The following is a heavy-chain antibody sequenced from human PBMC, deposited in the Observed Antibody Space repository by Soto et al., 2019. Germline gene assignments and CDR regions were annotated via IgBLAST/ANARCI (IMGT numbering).Heavy chain of an antibody. D-gene: IGHD6-13*01. J-gene: IGHJ6*02. V-gene: IGHV1-46*01. CDR1: GYTFTSYY. CDR2: INPSGGGT. Sequence: ASVKVSCKASGYTFTSYYIHWVRQAPGQGLEWMGIINPSGGGTSYAQKFQGRVTMTRDTSTSTVYMELSSLRSEDTAVYYCARDPGLAVAGRKIPYYYYRMDVWGQGTTVTVSS. CDR3: ARDPGLAVAGRKIPYYYYRMDV.